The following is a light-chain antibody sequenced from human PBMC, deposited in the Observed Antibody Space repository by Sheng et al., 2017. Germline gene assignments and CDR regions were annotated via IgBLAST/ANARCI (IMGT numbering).Light chain of an antibody. CDR2: DAS. CDR1: QSVSRNH. Sequence: EIVLSQSPGSLSLSPGERATFSCRASQSVSRNHLAWYQQKPDQPPRLLIYDASSRATGISDRFSGSGSGTDFTLTISRLEPEDFAVYYCQQYGSSPPWTFGQGTKVEIK. CDR3: QQYGSSPPWT. V-gene: IGKV3-20*01. J-gene: IGKJ1*01.